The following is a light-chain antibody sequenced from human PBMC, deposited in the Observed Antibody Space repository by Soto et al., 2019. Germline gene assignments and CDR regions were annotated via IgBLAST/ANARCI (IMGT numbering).Light chain of an antibody. CDR1: QSVNSN. Sequence: ETVMAKTPATLSVSPGERATLSCRASQSVNSNLAWYQQKLGQAPRVLIYGASTRATGIPDRFSGSGSGTEFILTISSLQSEDFAVYYCQQYHNWPPITFGQGTRLEIK. V-gene: IGKV3-15*01. CDR3: QQYHNWPPIT. J-gene: IGKJ5*01. CDR2: GAS.